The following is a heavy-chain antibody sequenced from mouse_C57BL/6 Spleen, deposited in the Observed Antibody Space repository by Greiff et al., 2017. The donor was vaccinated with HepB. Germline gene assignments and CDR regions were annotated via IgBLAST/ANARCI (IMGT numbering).Heavy chain of an antibody. CDR1: GFTFSDYG. CDR2: ISSGSSTI. J-gene: IGHJ3*01. Sequence: EVNVVESGGGLVKPGGSLKLSCAASGFTFSDYGMHWVRQAPEKGLEWVAYISSGSSTIYYADTVKGRFTISRDNAKNTLFLQMTSLRSEDTAMYYCARRYYGSSSPWFAYWGQGTLVTVSA. CDR3: ARRYYGSSSPWFAY. V-gene: IGHV5-17*01. D-gene: IGHD1-1*01.